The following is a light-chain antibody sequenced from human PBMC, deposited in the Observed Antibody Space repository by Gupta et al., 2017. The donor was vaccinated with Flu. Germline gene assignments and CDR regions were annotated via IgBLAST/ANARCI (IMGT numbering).Light chain of an antibody. CDR2: DAS. CDR3: TVWDSSRAPVV. V-gene: IGLV3-21*02. Sequence: SYVLTQPPSVSLSPGQTARITCGGNNIGSKRVHWYQQKPGTAPGLVVYDASDRPSGIPERFSGSNSGNPATLTISRVEAGDEADYYCTVWDSSRAPVVFGGGPKLTVL. J-gene: IGLJ2*01. CDR1: NIGSKR.